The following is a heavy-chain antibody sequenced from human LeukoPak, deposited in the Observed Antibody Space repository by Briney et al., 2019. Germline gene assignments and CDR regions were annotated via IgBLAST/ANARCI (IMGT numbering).Heavy chain of an antibody. CDR2: IYYSGST. V-gene: IGHV4-59*01. D-gene: IGHD3-22*01. CDR1: GASISSYY. CDR3: ARHRYYYDSSGYYYQP. Sequence: SETLSLTCTVSGASISSYYWSWIRQPPGKGLEWIGYIYYSGSTNYDPSLKSRVTISVDTSKNQFSLRLSSVTAADTAVYYCARHRYYYDSSGYYYQPWGQGTLVTVSS. J-gene: IGHJ5*02.